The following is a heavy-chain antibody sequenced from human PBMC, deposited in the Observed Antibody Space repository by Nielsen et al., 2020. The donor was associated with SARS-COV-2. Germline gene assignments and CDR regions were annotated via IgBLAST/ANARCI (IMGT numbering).Heavy chain of an antibody. D-gene: IGHD4-17*01. J-gene: IGHJ3*01. Sequence: SETLSLTCTVSGGSISSYYWTWIRQSPGKGLEWIGYIHHSGSTNYSPSLKSRVHISLDTSQNEFSLKLTSVTAADTAMYYCARDYFGDYLDGFDVWGQGTMVTVSS. V-gene: IGHV4-59*01. CDR2: IHHSGST. CDR1: GGSISSYY. CDR3: ARDYFGDYLDGFDV.